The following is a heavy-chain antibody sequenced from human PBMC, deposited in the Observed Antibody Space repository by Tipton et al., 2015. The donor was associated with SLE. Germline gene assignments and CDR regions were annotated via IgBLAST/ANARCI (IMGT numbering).Heavy chain of an antibody. CDR1: GGSFSSYV. CDR3: ARGTLRISGPTYYYYGLDV. V-gene: IGHV1-69*01. D-gene: IGHD1-7*01. Sequence: QSRAEVKKPGSSVKVSCKASGGSFSSYVISWVRQAPGQGLEWMGEVIPVFGTTKSAQKFQGRVTITADESTSTAYMALSSLRSEDTAVYYCARGTLRISGPTYYYYGLDVWGQGTTVTVSS. CDR2: VIPVFGTT. J-gene: IGHJ6*02.